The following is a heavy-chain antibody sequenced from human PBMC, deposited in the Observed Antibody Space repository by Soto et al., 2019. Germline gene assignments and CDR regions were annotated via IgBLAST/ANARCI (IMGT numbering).Heavy chain of an antibody. V-gene: IGHV1-46*01. J-gene: IGHJ6*02. CDR2: INPSGGST. CDR3: ARDSIRGHYYYGMDV. CDR1: GYTFTSYY. Sequence: ASVKVSCKASGYTFTSYYMHWVRQAPGQGLEWMGIINPSGGSTSYAQKFQGRVTMTRDTSTSTVYMELSSLRSEDTAVYYCARDSIRGHYYYGMDVWGQGTTVTVSS.